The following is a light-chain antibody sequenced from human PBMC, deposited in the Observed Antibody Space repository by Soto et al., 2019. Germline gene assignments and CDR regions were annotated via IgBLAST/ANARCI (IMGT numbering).Light chain of an antibody. Sequence: QSALTQPASVSGSPGQSITISCTGASSDVGDYNYVSWYQHHPGKAPKLVIYDVSSRPSGVPGRFSGSKSGNTASLTISGLQAEDEADYYCSSYATSSTLEWVFGGGTKLTVL. CDR1: SSDVGDYNY. CDR2: DVS. V-gene: IGLV2-14*03. CDR3: SSYATSSTLEWV. J-gene: IGLJ3*02.